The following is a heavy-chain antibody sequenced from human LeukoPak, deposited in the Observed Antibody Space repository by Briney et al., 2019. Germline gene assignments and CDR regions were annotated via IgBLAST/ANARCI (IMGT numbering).Heavy chain of an antibody. CDR3: ARPELDTVVVPAATPDYYYYYMDV. D-gene: IGHD2-2*01. V-gene: IGHV1-2*02. CDR1: GYTFTGYY. Sequence: ASVKVSCKASGYTFTGYYMHWVRQAPGQGLEWMGWINPNSGGTNYAQKFQGRVTMTRDTSISTAYMELSSLRSEDTAVYYCARPELDTVVVPAATPDYYYYYMDVWGKGTTVTVSS. J-gene: IGHJ6*03. CDR2: INPNSGGT.